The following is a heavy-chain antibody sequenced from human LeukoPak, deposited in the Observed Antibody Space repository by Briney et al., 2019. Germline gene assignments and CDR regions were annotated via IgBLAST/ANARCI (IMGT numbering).Heavy chain of an antibody. V-gene: IGHV5-51*01. J-gene: IGHJ4*02. D-gene: IGHD6-19*01. Sequence: GDSLKISVKASGYSFTSLWIGWLRQLPGKGLEWMGIIYPDDSDTRYSPSFQGQVTISADKSISTAYLQWSSLKASDTAMYHCARGDSVAGSYWGQGTLVTVSS. CDR2: IYPDDSDT. CDR1: GYSFTSLW. CDR3: ARGDSVAGSY.